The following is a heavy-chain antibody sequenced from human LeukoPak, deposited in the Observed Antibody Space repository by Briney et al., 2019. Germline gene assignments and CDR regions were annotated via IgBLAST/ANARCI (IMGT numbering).Heavy chain of an antibody. Sequence: SETLSLTCAVYGGSFSGYYWSWIRQPPGKGLEWIGEINHSGSTNYNPSLKSRVTISVDTSKYQFSLKLSSVTAADTAVYYCARPRRYSSSWYGPFDYWGQGTLVTVSS. J-gene: IGHJ4*02. V-gene: IGHV4-34*01. CDR3: ARPRRYSSSWYGPFDY. CDR2: INHSGST. D-gene: IGHD6-13*01. CDR1: GGSFSGYY.